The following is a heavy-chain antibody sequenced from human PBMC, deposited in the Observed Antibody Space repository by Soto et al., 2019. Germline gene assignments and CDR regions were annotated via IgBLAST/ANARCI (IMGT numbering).Heavy chain of an antibody. J-gene: IGHJ4*02. Sequence: GGSLRLSCAASGFTFSSYAMSWVRQAPGKGLEWVSAISGSGGSTYYADSVKGRFTISRDNSKNTLYLQMNSLRAEDTAVYYCAKGPPLLWFGELPPTPLDYWGQGTLVTVSS. V-gene: IGHV3-23*01. CDR3: AKGPPLLWFGELPPTPLDY. D-gene: IGHD3-10*01. CDR2: ISGSGGST. CDR1: GFTFSSYA.